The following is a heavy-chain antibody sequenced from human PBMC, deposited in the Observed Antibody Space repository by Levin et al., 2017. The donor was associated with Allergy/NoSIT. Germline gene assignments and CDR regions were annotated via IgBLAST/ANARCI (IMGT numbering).Heavy chain of an antibody. CDR2: LNPSGGST. V-gene: IGHV1-46*01. J-gene: IGHJ6*03. CDR1: GHTFTSYY. D-gene: IGHD3-10*01. Sequence: ASVKVSCKASGHTFTSYYMHWVRQAPGQGLEWMGILNPSGGSTSYAQKFQGRVTMTRDTSTSTLYMELSSLRSEDTAVYYCARDRGIHWFGEYYMDVWGKGTTVTVSS. CDR3: ARDRGIHWFGEYYMDV.